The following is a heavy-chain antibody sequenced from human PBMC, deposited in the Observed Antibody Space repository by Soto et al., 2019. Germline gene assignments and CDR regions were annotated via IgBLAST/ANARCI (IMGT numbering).Heavy chain of an antibody. CDR1: GGSFSGYY. CDR3: ARGPLEKFDY. J-gene: IGHJ4*02. Sequence: SETLSLTCAVYGGSFSGYYWSWIRQPPGKGLEWIGEINHSGSTNYNPSLKSRVTISVDTSKNQFSLKLSSVTAADTAVYYCARGPLEKFDYWGQGTLVTVSS. V-gene: IGHV4-34*01. CDR2: INHSGST.